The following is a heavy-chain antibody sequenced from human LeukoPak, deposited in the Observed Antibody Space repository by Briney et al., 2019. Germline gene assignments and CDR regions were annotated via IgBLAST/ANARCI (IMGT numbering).Heavy chain of an antibody. J-gene: IGHJ5*02. CDR2: IRDSGEA. CDR1: GFGVSEYY. Sequence: LLGGCLRLSCAVSGFGVSEYYMSWVRQAPGKGLEWVGLIRDSGEAFYADFARGRFAISRDESENTLYLQMNSLRVEDTAVYFCARDRAANQDWVEFDPWGQGTPVIVSS. D-gene: IGHD3/OR15-3a*01. CDR3: ARDRAANQDWVEFDP. V-gene: IGHV3-66*03.